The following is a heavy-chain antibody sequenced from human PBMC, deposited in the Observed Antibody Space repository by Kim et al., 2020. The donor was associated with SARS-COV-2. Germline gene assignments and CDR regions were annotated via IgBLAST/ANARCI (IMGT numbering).Heavy chain of an antibody. J-gene: IGHJ5*02. CDR3: ARAQNWFDP. Sequence: STYYNPSLKSRVTISVDTSKNQFSLKLSSVTAADTAVYYCARAQNWFDPWGQGTLVTVSS. CDR2: ST. V-gene: IGHV4-30-2*04.